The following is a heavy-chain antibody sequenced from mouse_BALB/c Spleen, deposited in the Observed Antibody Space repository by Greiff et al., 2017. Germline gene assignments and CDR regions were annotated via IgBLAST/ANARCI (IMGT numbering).Heavy chain of an antibody. V-gene: IGHV1-18*01. D-gene: IGHD1-1*01. CDR1: GYTFTDYN. CDR2: INPNNGGT. J-gene: IGHJ2*01. CDR3: ARTYYYGSSHFDY. Sequence: EVKVVESGPELVKPGASVKIPCKASGYTFTDYNMDWVKQSHGKSLEWIGDINPNNGGTIYNQKFKGKVTLTVDKSSSTAYMELRSLTSEDTAVYYCARTYYYGSSHFDYWGQGTTLTVSS.